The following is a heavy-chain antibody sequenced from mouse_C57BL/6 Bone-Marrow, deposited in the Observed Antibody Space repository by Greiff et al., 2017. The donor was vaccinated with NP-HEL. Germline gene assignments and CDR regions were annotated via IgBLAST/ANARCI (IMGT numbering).Heavy chain of an antibody. V-gene: IGHV6-3*01. J-gene: IGHJ4*01. CDR1: GFTFSNYW. CDR2: IRLKSDNYAT. Sequence: EVMLVESGGGLVQPGGSMKLSCVASGFTFSNYWMNWVRQSPEKGLEWVAQIRLKSDNYATHYAESVKGRFTISRDDSKSSVYLQMNNLRAEDTGIYYCTAHDAMDYWGQGTSVTVSS. CDR3: TAHDAMDY.